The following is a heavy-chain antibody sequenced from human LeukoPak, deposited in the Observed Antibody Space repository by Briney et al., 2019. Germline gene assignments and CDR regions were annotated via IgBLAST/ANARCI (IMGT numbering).Heavy chain of an antibody. CDR3: ARAGIPGYCTNVTCSNWLDP. V-gene: IGHV1-69*06. D-gene: IGHD2-8*01. J-gene: IGHJ5*02. Sequence: GASVKVFRKASGGTFTTYAIIWVRQAPGQGLEWMGGIIPMFDTPNYAEGLQGRVKITADKTTKTAYMELTSLRPEDTAVYYCARAGIPGYCTNVTCSNWLDPWGQGTLVTVSS. CDR2: IIPMFDTP. CDR1: GGTFTTYA.